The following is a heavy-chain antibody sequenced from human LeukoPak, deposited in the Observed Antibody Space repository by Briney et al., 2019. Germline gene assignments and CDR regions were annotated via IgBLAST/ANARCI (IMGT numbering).Heavy chain of an antibody. V-gene: IGHV1-2*02. J-gene: IGHJ4*02. CDR1: GYSFTGYY. D-gene: IGHD1-26*01. Sequence: ASVKVSCKASGYSFTGYYMHWVRQAPGQGLEWMGWINPDSGGTKYAQKFQGRVTMTRDTSISTAYMELSRLRSDDTAVYWCARGPIDYSDYWGQGTLVTVSS. CDR2: INPDSGGT. CDR3: ARGPIDYSDY.